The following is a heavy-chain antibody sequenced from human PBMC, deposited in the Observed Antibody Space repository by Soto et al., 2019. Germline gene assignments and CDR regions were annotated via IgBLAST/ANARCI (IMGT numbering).Heavy chain of an antibody. CDR1: GGSISSSSYY. V-gene: IGHV4-39*01. J-gene: IGHJ6*02. CDR3: ARYITVTSHPYYYYYGMDV. CDR2: IYYSGST. D-gene: IGHD4-17*01. Sequence: SETLSLTCTVSGGSISSSSYYWGLIRQPPRKGLEWIGSIYYSGSTYYNPSLKSRVTISVDTSKNQFSLKLSSVTAADTAVYYCARYITVTSHPYYYYYGMDVWGQGTTVTVSS.